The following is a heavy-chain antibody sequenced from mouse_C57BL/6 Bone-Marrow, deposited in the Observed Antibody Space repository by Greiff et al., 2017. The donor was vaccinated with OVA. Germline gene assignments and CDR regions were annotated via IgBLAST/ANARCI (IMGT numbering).Heavy chain of an antibody. Sequence: QVQLQQPGAELVMPGASVKLSCKASGYTFTSYWMHWVKQRPGQGLEWIGEIDPSDSYTNYNQKFKGKSTLTVDKSSITAYMQLSSLTSEDSAVYYCARYDYDSTRDMDYWGQGTSVTVSS. V-gene: IGHV1-69*01. J-gene: IGHJ4*01. CDR2: IDPSDSYT. CDR3: ARYDYDSTRDMDY. CDR1: GYTFTSYW. D-gene: IGHD2-4*01.